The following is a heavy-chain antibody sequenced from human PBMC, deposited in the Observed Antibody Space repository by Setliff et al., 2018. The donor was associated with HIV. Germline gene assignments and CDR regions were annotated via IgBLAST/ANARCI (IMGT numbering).Heavy chain of an antibody. V-gene: IGHV1-69*06. D-gene: IGHD6-19*01. CDR1: GNTFRSHA. Sequence: ASVKVSCKASGNTFRSHAISWVRQAPGQGLEWMGGIIPIIATTNYRNPSLASRLSISVDKSKNQFSLTLSSVTAADTAVYYCARARSDWYNVRPYYFDLWGQGTPVTVSS. CDR2: IIPIIATT. CDR3: ARARSDWYNVRPYYFDL. J-gene: IGHJ4*02.